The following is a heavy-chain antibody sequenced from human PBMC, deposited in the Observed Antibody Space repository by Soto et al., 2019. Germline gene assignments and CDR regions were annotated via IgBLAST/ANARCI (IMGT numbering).Heavy chain of an antibody. CDR1: GGSISSGGYY. CDR2: IYYSAGT. V-gene: IGHV4-31*03. CDR3: ARGGPDSSHYDVRYYYAMDV. Sequence: SETLSLTCTVSGGSISSGGYYWSWIRQHPGKGLEWIGSIYYSAGTYYNPSLKSRVSMSVDTSKHQFSLRLSSVTAADTAVYYCARGGPDSSHYDVRYYYAMDVWGQGTTVTVSS. D-gene: IGHD6-19*01. J-gene: IGHJ6*02.